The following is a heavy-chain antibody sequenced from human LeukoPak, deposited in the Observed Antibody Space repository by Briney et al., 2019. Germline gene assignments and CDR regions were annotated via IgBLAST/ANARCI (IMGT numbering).Heavy chain of an antibody. V-gene: IGHV3-30*19. Sequence: QPGRSLRLSCAASGFTFSTYDMHWVRQAPGKGLEWVAIISYDGSNKYYADSVKGRFTISRDNSKNTLYLQMNSLRADDTAVYYCARGGGSFHDYWGQGTLVTVSS. J-gene: IGHJ4*02. CDR3: ARGGGSFHDY. D-gene: IGHD2/OR15-2a*01. CDR2: ISYDGSNK. CDR1: GFTFSTYD.